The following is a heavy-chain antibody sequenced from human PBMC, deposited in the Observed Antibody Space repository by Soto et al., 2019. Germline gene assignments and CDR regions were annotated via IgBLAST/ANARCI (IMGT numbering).Heavy chain of an antibody. Sequence: EVQLLESGGGLVQPGGSLRLSCAASGFTFSSYAMSWVRQAPGKGLEWVSAISGSGGSTYYADSVKGRFTISRDNSKNTLYLQMNSLRAEVTAVYYCAKDWLAARPPMYYFDYWGQGTLVTVSS. V-gene: IGHV3-23*01. CDR3: AKDWLAARPPMYYFDY. J-gene: IGHJ4*02. D-gene: IGHD6-6*01. CDR1: GFTFSSYA. CDR2: ISGSGGST.